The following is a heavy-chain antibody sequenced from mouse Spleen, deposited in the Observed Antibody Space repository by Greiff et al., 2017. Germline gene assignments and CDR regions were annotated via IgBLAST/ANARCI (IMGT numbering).Heavy chain of an antibody. D-gene: IGHD2-14*01. J-gene: IGHJ4*01. CDR1: GYTFTSYG. CDR2: IYPRSGNT. V-gene: IGHV1-81*01. CDR3: ARGYYRYDNYAMDY. Sequence: VQLQQSGAELARPGASVKLSCKASGYTFTSYGISWVKQRTGQGLEWIGEIYPRSGNTYYNEKFKGKATLTADKSSSTAYMELRSLTSEDSAVYFCARGYYRYDNYAMDYWGQGTSVTVSS.